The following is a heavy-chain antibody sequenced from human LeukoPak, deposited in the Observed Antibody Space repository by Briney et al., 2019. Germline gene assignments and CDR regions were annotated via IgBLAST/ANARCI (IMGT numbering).Heavy chain of an antibody. CDR2: INPSTGGT. J-gene: IGHJ4*02. Sequence: GASVTVSCKASGYTFTGYYMHWVRQAPGQGLEWMGWINPSTGGTNYAQRFQGRVTMTRDTSISAAYMELSSLRSDDTAVYYCARDLYASGTIAVDYWGQGTLVTVSS. V-gene: IGHV1-2*02. CDR1: GYTFTGYY. D-gene: IGHD3-10*01. CDR3: ARDLYASGTIAVDY.